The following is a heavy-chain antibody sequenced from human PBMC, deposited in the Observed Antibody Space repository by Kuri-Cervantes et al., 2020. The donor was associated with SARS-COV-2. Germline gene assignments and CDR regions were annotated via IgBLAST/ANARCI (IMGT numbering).Heavy chain of an antibody. J-gene: IGHJ4*02. CDR3: ARGESSRAFDY. CDR1: GGSFSGYY. CDR2: INHSGST. V-gene: IGHV4-34*01. Sequence: SETLSLTCAVYGGSFSGYYWSWIRQPPGKGLEWIGEINHSGSTNYNPSLKSRVTISVDTSKNQFSLKLSSVTAADTAVYYCARGESSRAFDYWGQGTLVTVSS. D-gene: IGHD6-6*01.